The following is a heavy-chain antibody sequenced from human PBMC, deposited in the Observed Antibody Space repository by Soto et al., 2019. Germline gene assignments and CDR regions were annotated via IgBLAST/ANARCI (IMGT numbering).Heavy chain of an antibody. D-gene: IGHD3-10*01. CDR2: IIPIFGTA. J-gene: IGHJ4*02. CDR1: GGTFSSYA. Sequence: ASVKVSCKASGGTFSSYAISWVRQAPGQGLEWMGGIIPIFGTANYAQKFQGRVTITADESTSTAYMELSSLRSEDTAVYCCARDGDGSGSYFPQALDYWGQGTQVTVS. CDR3: ARDGDGSGSYFPQALDY. V-gene: IGHV1-69*13.